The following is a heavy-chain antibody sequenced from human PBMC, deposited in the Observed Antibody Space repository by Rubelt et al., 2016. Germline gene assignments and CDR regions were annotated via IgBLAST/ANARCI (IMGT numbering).Heavy chain of an antibody. CDR3: ARGWSYSSSSWGFDF. J-gene: IGHJ4*02. CDR1: GFTFSSYA. Sequence: GGGVVQPGRSLRLSCAASGFTFSSYAMHWVRQAPGKGLEWVAVISYDGSNKYYADSVKGRFTISRDNSKNTLYLQMNSLRAEDTAVYYCARGWSYSSSSWGFDFWGPGTLVTVSS. V-gene: IGHV3-30*04. CDR2: ISYDGSNK. D-gene: IGHD6-6*01.